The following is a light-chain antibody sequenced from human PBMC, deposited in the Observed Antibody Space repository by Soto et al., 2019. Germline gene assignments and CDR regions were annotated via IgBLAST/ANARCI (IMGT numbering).Light chain of an antibody. CDR1: QDIRTD. V-gene: IGKV1-17*01. J-gene: IGKJ3*01. Sequence: DTQMTQSPSSLSASVGDRVTITCRASQDIRTDLAWYRQKPGKAPKRLIYLASNLQSGVPSRFSGSGSGTEFTLTISSLQPADFGTYFCLQHNSYPITFGPGTKVEIK. CDR3: LQHNSYPIT. CDR2: LAS.